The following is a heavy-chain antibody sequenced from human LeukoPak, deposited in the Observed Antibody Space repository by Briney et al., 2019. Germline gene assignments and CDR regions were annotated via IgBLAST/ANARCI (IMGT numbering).Heavy chain of an antibody. D-gene: IGHD4-11*01. Sequence: PSETLSLTCGVYGGSFSGYYWSWIRQPPGKGLEWIGEINHSGSTNYNPSLKSRVTISVDTSKNQFSLKLSSVTAADTAVYYCARARRLANAFDIWGQGTMVTVSS. CDR2: INHSGST. J-gene: IGHJ3*02. CDR3: ARARRLANAFDI. V-gene: IGHV4-34*01. CDR1: GGSFSGYY.